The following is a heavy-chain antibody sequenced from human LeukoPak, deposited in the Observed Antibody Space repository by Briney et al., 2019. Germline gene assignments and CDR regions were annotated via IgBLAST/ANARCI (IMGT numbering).Heavy chain of an antibody. D-gene: IGHD1-26*01. Sequence: SETLSLTCAVSGYSISSGYYWGWIRQPPGKGLEWIGSIYHSGSTNYSPSLKSRDTISVDTSKNQFSLKLSSVTAADTAVYYCARASGSYYGVWYYWGQGTLVTVSS. CDR2: IYHSGST. J-gene: IGHJ4*02. CDR3: ARASGSYYGVWYY. CDR1: GYSISSGYY. V-gene: IGHV4-38-2*01.